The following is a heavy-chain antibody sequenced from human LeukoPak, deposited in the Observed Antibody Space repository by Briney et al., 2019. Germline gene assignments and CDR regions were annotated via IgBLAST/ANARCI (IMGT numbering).Heavy chain of an antibody. V-gene: IGHV3-21*04. CDR3: ARAKPKNMVRGLIMRRESRYYFDY. Sequence: GGSLRLSCAASGFSFSFSNMNWVRQAPGKGLEWVSYISSTNGHTYYADSVNGRFTISRDTAKNSLYLQMNSLRAEDTAVYYCARAKPKNMVRGLIMRRESRYYFDYWGQGTLVTVSS. CDR2: ISSTNGHT. J-gene: IGHJ4*02. CDR1: GFSFSFSN. D-gene: IGHD3-10*01.